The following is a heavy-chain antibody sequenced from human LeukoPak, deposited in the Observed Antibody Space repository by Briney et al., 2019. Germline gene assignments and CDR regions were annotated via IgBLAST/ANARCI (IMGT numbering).Heavy chain of an antibody. CDR1: GGSISSSSYY. J-gene: IGHJ3*02. CDR3: ARQPSATAAFDI. CDR2: IYYSGST. V-gene: IGHV4-39*01. Sequence: PSETLSLTCTVSGGSISSSSYYWGWIRQPPGKGLEWIGSIYYSGSTYYNPSLKSRVTISVDTSKNQFSLRLTSVAAADTAIYYCARQPSATAAFDIWGQGTMVIVSS. D-gene: IGHD5-18*01.